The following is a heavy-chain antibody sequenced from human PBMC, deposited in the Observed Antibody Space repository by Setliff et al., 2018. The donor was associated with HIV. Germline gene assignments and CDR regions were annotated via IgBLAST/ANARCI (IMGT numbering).Heavy chain of an antibody. CDR3: ARDISEGFFLERASEH. Sequence: PSETLSLTCTVSGGSMTTHFWSWIWQPPGKGLEWIGSVYYSGSTNYNPSLKSRVTISLDTSENQFSLNLNSVTAADTAVYYCARDISEGFFLERASEHWSQGTLVTVSS. CDR2: VYYSGST. J-gene: IGHJ1*01. D-gene: IGHD3-3*01. CDR1: GGSMTTHF. V-gene: IGHV4-59*11.